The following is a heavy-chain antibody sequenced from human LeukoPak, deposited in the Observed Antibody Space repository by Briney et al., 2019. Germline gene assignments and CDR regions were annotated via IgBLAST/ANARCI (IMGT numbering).Heavy chain of an antibody. Sequence: ASVKVSCKASGYTFTSYDINWVRQATGQGLEWMGWMNPNSGNTGYAQKFQGRVTMSRNTSISTAYMELSSLRSEDTAVYYCARGLLVRPAGTLVYWGQGTLVTVSS. CDR2: MNPNSGNT. CDR3: ARGLLVRPAGTLVY. CDR1: GYTFTSYD. D-gene: IGHD6-13*01. J-gene: IGHJ4*02. V-gene: IGHV1-8*01.